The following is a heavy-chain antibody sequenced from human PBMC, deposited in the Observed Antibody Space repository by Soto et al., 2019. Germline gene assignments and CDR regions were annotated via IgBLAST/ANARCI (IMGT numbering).Heavy chain of an antibody. D-gene: IGHD3-10*01. CDR1: GLSLSTTGVG. CDR2: IYWNDDK. CDR3: AHRLGSQLLNWFDP. V-gene: IGHV2-5*01. Sequence: SGPTLVNPTQTLTLTCTFSGLSLSTTGVGVGWIRQPPGKALEWLALIYWNDDKRYSPSLKSRLTITKDTSKNQVVLTMTNMDPVDTATYYCAHRLGSQLLNWFDPWGQGTLVTVYS. J-gene: IGHJ5*02.